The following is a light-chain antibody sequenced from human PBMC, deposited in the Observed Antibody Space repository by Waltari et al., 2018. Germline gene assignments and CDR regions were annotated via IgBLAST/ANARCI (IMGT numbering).Light chain of an antibody. Sequence: SYVLTQPPSISVAPGQTATITCGGTNSGLKSGHWYQQKSGQAPVLVVYDDHNRPSGIPERIAGAKLGNTATLTLSRVEAGDEADYYCQVWDTTRYHVVFGGGTKLTVL. CDR3: QVWDTTRYHVV. J-gene: IGLJ2*01. CDR1: NSGLKS. V-gene: IGLV3-21*02. CDR2: DDH.